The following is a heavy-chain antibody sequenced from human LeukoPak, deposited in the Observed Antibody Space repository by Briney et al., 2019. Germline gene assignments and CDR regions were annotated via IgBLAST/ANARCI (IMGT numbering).Heavy chain of an antibody. CDR2: IYASGST. CDR1: GGSISSYY. D-gene: IGHD6-19*01. V-gene: IGHV4-4*07. Sequence: PSETLSLTCTVSGGSISSYYWSWIRQPAGKGLEWIGRIYASGSTNYNPSLKSRVTISVDTSKNQFSLNLSSVTAADTAVYYCARDLLSTAGYFDYWGQGTLVTVSS. J-gene: IGHJ4*02. CDR3: ARDLLSTAGYFDY.